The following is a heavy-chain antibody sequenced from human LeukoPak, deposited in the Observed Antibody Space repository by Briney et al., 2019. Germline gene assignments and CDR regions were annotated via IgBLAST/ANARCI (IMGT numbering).Heavy chain of an antibody. J-gene: IGHJ6*02. CDR1: GGTCSSYT. CDR3: ARARSIVGATGALYNGMDV. V-gene: IGHV1-69*02. D-gene: IGHD1-26*01. CDR2: IIPMVDIA. Sequence: SVTVSCKASGGTCSSYTITWVRQAPGQGLEWMGRIIPMVDIANYAQNFQGRVTITADKSTSTAYMELTSLRSEDTAVYYCARARSIVGATGALYNGMDVWGQGTTVTVSS.